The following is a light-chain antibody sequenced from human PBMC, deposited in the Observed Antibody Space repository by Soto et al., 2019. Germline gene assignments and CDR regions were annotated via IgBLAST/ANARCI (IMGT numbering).Light chain of an antibody. CDR3: QQYNNWPFS. J-gene: IGKJ5*01. Sequence: EIIMTQSPGTLSVSPGERATLSCRAAQGVTTNFAWYQQKSGQSPRLLIYDVSNRATGVPARFSGSGSETDFTLTLSGLQSEDSAVYFCQQYNNWPFSFGQGTRLEIK. V-gene: IGKV3-15*01. CDR1: QGVTTN. CDR2: DVS.